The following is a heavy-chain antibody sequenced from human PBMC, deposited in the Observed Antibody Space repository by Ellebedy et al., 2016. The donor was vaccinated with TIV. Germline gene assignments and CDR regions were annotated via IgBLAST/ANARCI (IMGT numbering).Heavy chain of an antibody. J-gene: IGHJ3*01. V-gene: IGHV3-23*01. D-gene: IGHD4-23*01. Sequence: GESLKISCAASGLTFSSHAMSWVRQAPGKGLEWVSSITESGGNTYYAESVKGRFTISRDNSKDTLYLQMNSLRAEDTAIYYCARDPVGVGPAFDVWGQGTMVTVSS. CDR3: ARDPVGVGPAFDV. CDR2: ITESGGNT. CDR1: GLTFSSHA.